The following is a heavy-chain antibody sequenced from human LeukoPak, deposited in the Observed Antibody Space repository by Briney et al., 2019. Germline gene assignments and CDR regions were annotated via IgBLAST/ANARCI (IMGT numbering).Heavy chain of an antibody. V-gene: IGHV3-53*01. Sequence: GGSLRLSCAASGFTVSTNYMSWVRQAPGKGLEWVSLLYSGGSTYYADSVKGRFTISIDNSKNTLYLQMNCLTAEDTAVYYCARTFLSGDGYKVGYFDYWGQGTLVTVSS. CDR3: ARTFLSGDGYKVGYFDY. CDR2: LYSGGST. J-gene: IGHJ4*02. D-gene: IGHD5-24*01. CDR1: GFTVSTNY.